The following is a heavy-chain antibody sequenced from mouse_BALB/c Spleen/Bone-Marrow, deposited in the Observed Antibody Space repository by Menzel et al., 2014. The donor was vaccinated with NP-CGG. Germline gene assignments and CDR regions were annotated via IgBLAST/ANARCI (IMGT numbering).Heavy chain of an antibody. D-gene: IGHD3-3*01. CDR3: SLLGDY. CDR2: INPTTGGT. Sequence: QVQLQQSGAELVKPGASVKLSCKASGYTFTSYYMYWVKQRPGQGLEWIGGINPTTGGTHLNEKFKTKATLTVDKSSSTAYMQLSSLTSEDPAVYYCSLLGDYWGQGTTLTVSS. J-gene: IGHJ2*01. V-gene: IGHV1S81*02. CDR1: GYTFTSYY.